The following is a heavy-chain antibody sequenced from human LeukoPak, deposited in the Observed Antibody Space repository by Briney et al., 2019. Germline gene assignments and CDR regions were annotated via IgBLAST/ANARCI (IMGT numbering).Heavy chain of an antibody. CDR2: ISGSGGST. Sequence: RAGGSLRLSCAASGFTFSSYAMSWVRQAPGKGLEWVSAISGSGGSTYYADSVKGRFTISRDNSKNTLYLQMNSLRAEDTAVYYWAKERSTMIVVVISPGSDAFDIWGQGTMVTVSS. V-gene: IGHV3-23*01. CDR3: AKERSTMIVVVISPGSDAFDI. CDR1: GFTFSSYA. J-gene: IGHJ3*02. D-gene: IGHD3-22*01.